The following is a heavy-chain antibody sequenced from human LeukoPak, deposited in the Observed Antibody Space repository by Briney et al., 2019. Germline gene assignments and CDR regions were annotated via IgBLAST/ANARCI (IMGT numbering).Heavy chain of an antibody. CDR2: IYSGGST. V-gene: IGHV3-66*01. CDR3: ARDLAAAESDY. D-gene: IGHD6-13*01. J-gene: IGHJ4*02. CDR1: GFTVSSNY. Sequence: GGSLRLSCAASGFTVSSNYMSWVRQAPGKGLEWVSVIYSGGSTYYADSVKGRFTISRDNSKNTLYLQVNSLRAEDTAVYYCARDLAAAESDYWGQGTLVTVSS.